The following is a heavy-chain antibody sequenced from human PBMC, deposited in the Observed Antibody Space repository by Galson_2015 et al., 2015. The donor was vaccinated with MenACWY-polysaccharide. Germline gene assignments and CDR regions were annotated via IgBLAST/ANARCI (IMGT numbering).Heavy chain of an antibody. Sequence: SLRLSCAGSGFTFGNHPMNWVRQAPGKGLEWVSVSLDSGRGTYYADSVKGRFSISRDISKNTLYLQMNSLRVDDTAIYYCVKGLGYCPCASCYEDYWGQGTLVTVSS. D-gene: IGHD2-2*01. V-gene: IGHV3-23*01. CDR1: GFTFGNHP. CDR3: VKGLGYCPCASCYEDY. J-gene: IGHJ4*02. CDR2: SLDSGRGT.